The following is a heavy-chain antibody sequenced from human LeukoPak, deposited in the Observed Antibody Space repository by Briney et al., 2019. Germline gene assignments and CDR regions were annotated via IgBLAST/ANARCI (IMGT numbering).Heavy chain of an antibody. Sequence: SETLSLTCTVSGGSISSSSYYWSWIRQPAGKGLEWIGLIHTSGSTNYSPSLKSRVTMSVDTSKNQFSLKLSSVTAADTAVYYCARYILSGWYDYWGQGTLVTVSS. V-gene: IGHV4-61*02. J-gene: IGHJ4*02. CDR1: GGSISSSSYY. CDR3: ARYILSGWYDY. CDR2: IHTSGST. D-gene: IGHD6-19*01.